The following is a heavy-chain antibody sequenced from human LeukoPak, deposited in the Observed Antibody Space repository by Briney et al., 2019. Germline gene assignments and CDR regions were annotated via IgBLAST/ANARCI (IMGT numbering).Heavy chain of an antibody. Sequence: ASVKVSCKVSGYTLTELSMHWVRQAPGKGLEWMGGFDPEDGETIYAQKFQGRVTMTEDTSTDTAYVELSSLRSEDTAVYYCAMWGFDIAAAGLFDYWGQGTLVTVSS. CDR2: FDPEDGET. J-gene: IGHJ4*02. D-gene: IGHD6-13*01. CDR3: AMWGFDIAAAGLFDY. V-gene: IGHV1-24*01. CDR1: GYTLTELS.